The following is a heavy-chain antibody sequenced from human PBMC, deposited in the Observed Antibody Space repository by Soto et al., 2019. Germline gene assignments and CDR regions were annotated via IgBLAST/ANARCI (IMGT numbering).Heavy chain of an antibody. CDR2: ITPILGIA. Sequence: QVQLVQSGAEVKEPGSSVKVSCKASGGTFSSYTISWVRQAPGQGLEWMGKITPILGIAKYAQKSQGRVTMTADKSSRTVYMELSSLRSEDTAVYYCARNTGLVATASFDHWGQGTLITVSS. J-gene: IGHJ4*02. D-gene: IGHD5-12*01. CDR1: GGTFSSYT. CDR3: ARNTGLVATASFDH. V-gene: IGHV1-69*02.